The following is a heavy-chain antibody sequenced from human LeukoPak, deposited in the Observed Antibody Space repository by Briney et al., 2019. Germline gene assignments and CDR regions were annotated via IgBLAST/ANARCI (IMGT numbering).Heavy chain of an antibody. CDR2: ISSSSSYI. CDR3: VRFLEVGGSYLDY. J-gene: IGHJ4*02. Sequence: GGSLRLSCAASGFTFSSYSMNWVRQAPGKGLEWVSSISSSSSYIYYADSVKGRFTISRDNAKNSLYLQMNSLRAEDTAVYYCVRFLEVGGSYLDYWGQGTLVTVSS. V-gene: IGHV3-21*01. CDR1: GFTFSSYS. D-gene: IGHD2-15*01.